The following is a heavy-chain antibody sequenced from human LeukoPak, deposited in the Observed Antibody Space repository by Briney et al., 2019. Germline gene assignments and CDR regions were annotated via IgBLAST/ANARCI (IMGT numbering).Heavy chain of an antibody. CDR3: ATSYSYGPFDY. CDR1: GFTVSSNY. D-gene: IGHD5-18*01. Sequence: PGGSLRLSCAASGFTVSSNYMSWVRQAPGKGLEWVSVIYSGGSTYYADSVKGRFTISRDNSMNTLYLQMNSLRAEDTAVYYCATSYSYGPFDYWGQGTLVTVSS. CDR2: IYSGGST. J-gene: IGHJ4*02. V-gene: IGHV3-53*01.